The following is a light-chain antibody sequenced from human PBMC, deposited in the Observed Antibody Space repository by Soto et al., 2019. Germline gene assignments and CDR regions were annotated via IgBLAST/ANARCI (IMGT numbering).Light chain of an antibody. CDR2: TGS. V-gene: IGKV1-12*01. J-gene: IGKJ2*01. Sequence: DIQMTQSPSSVSASVGDRVTITCRASQAIDSWLAWYQQKPGEAPKLLIFTGSLLHSGVPPRFSGSGSGTDFTLTISSLQPEDSATYFCQQYNDFQYTFGPGTKLEI. CDR1: QAIDSW. CDR3: QQYNDFQYT.